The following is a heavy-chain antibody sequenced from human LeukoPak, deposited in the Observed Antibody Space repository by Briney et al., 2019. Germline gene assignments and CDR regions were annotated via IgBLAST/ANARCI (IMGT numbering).Heavy chain of an antibody. CDR1: GFTFSSYS. J-gene: IGHJ4*02. V-gene: IGHV3-48*01. CDR2: ITSSSTTI. D-gene: IGHD1-26*01. Sequence: GGSLRLSCAASGFTFSSYSMNWVRQAPGKGLEWVSYITSSSTTIYYADSVKGRFTISRDNAKNSLYLQMNSLRAEDTAVYYCAKELFQWANADYWGQGTLVTVSS. CDR3: AKELFQWANADY.